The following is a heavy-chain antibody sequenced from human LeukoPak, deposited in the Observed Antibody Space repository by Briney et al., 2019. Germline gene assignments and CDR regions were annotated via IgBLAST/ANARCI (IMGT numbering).Heavy chain of an antibody. J-gene: IGHJ6*02. CDR1: GYTFTSYG. Sequence: ASVKVSCKASGYTFTSYGISWVRQAPGQGLEWMGWISAYNGNTNYAQKLQGRVTMTTDTSTSTAYMELRSLRSDDTAVYYCARDRQQLVHYYYYGMDVWGQGTTVTVSS. CDR3: ARDRQQLVHYYYYGMDV. CDR2: ISAYNGNT. D-gene: IGHD6-13*01. V-gene: IGHV1-18*01.